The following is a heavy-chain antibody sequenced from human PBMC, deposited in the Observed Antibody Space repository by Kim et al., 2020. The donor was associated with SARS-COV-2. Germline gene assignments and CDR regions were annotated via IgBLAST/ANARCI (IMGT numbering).Heavy chain of an antibody. CDR2: T. J-gene: IGHJ4*02. V-gene: IGHV3-23*01. D-gene: IGHD3-9*01. CDR3: VTDLSGLAKVN. Sequence: TSYADPVKDRYTISGDTSKNTLYLQMNSLRAEDTAVYYCVTDLSGLAKVNWGQGTLVTVSS.